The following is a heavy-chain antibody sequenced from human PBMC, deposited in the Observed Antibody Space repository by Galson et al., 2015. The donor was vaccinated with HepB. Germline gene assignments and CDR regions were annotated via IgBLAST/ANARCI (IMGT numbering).Heavy chain of an antibody. CDR3: AKEPFVVVPTAIYYFDY. D-gene: IGHD2-2*01. CDR2: ISGSGSST. J-gene: IGHJ4*02. V-gene: IGHV3-23*01. Sequence: SLRLSCAASGFTFSSYAMSWVRQAPGKGLEWVSAISGSGSSTYYTNSVKGRFTISRDNSKNTLYLQMNSLRAEDTAVYYCAKEPFVVVPTAIYYFDYWGQGTLVTVSS. CDR1: GFTFSSYA.